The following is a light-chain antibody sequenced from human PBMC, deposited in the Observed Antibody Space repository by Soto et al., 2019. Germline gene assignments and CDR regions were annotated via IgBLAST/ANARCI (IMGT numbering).Light chain of an antibody. CDR2: GAS. J-gene: IGKJ5*01. CDR3: QQYCSSPIT. Sequence: EIVLTQSPGTLSLSPGERATLSCRARQSVSSGDLAWYQQKPGQAPRLLIYGASSRATGIPDRFSGSGSGTDFTVTISRLEPEDFAVYYCQQYCSSPITFGQGTRLEIK. CDR1: QSVSSGD. V-gene: IGKV3-20*01.